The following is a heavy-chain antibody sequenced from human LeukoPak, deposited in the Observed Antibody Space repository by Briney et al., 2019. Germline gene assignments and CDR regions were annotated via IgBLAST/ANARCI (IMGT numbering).Heavy chain of an antibody. CDR3: AKGGSATITTGGFDP. D-gene: IGHD4-11*01. V-gene: IGHV3-23*01. J-gene: IGHJ5*02. CDR1: GFSFSSYA. Sequence: PGGSLRLSCAASGFSFSSYAMSWVRQAPGKGLEWVSGISGSGDITYYADSVKGRFTTSRDNSKNTLYLQVNSLRAEDTSIYYCAKGGSATITTGGFDPWGQGTLVTVSS. CDR2: ISGSGDIT.